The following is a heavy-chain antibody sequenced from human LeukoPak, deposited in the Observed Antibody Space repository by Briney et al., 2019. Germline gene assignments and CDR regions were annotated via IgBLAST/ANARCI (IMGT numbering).Heavy chain of an antibody. CDR3: ARDPEDYFDY. Sequence: GGSLRLSCAASGFTFSSYSMNWVRQAPGKGLEWVSSISSSSSYIYYADSVKGRFTISRDNAKNTLYLQMNSLRAEDTAVYYCARDPEDYFDYWGQGTLVTVSS. D-gene: IGHD1-14*01. CDR2: ISSSSSYI. CDR1: GFTFSSYS. V-gene: IGHV3-21*01. J-gene: IGHJ4*02.